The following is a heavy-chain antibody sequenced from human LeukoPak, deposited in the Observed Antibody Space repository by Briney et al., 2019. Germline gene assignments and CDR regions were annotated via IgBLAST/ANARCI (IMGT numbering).Heavy chain of an antibody. CDR1: GGSIGSYY. V-gene: IGHV4-59*01. CDR2: IYCSGTT. J-gene: IGHJ4*02. D-gene: IGHD6-13*01. Sequence: SETLSLTCTVSGGSIGSYYWSWIRQPPGKGLEWVGYIYCSGTTKYNPSLKSRVSISVDTSKNQFSLKLSSVTAADTAVYYCARGVYIAAAQYAYWGQGTLVTVSS. CDR3: ARGVYIAAAQYAY.